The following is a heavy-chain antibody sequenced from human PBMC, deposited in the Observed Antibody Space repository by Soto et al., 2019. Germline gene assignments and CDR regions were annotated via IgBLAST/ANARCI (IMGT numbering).Heavy chain of an antibody. CDR3: AKDVGYYDSSGYYQGPDAFDI. V-gene: IGHV3-74*01. Sequence: GGSLRLSCAASGFAFSSYWMHWVRQAPGKGLVWVSRINSDGSSTSYADSVKGRFTISRDNAKNTLYLQMNSLRAEDTAVYYCAKDVGYYDSSGYYQGPDAFDIWGQGTMVTVSS. CDR2: INSDGSST. CDR1: GFAFSSYW. J-gene: IGHJ3*02. D-gene: IGHD3-22*01.